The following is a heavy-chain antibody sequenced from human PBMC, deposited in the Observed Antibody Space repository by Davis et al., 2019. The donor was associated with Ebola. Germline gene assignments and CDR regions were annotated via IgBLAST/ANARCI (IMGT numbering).Heavy chain of an antibody. CDR2: IKEDGSQI. Sequence: GESLKISCEASELTFSTRWMAWLRQAPGKGLEWVADIKEDGSQINYVDSVKGRFTISRANAKNTLYLQLDSLRVEDTAVYYCARDVAINYGGFWGQGTLVAVSS. CDR3: ARDVAINYGGF. CDR1: ELTFSTRW. V-gene: IGHV3-7*01. D-gene: IGHD4-17*01. J-gene: IGHJ4*02.